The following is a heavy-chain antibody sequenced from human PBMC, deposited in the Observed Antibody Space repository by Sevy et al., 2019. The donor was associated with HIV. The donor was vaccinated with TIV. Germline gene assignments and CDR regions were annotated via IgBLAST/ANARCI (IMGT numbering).Heavy chain of an antibody. CDR2: ISAYNGNT. D-gene: IGHD3-22*01. V-gene: IGHV1-18*01. J-gene: IGHJ3*02. CDR3: ARINYDSSGHYAFDI. Sequence: ASVKVSRKASGYTFTSYGISWVRQAPGQGLEWMGWISAYNGNTNYAQKLQGRVTMTTDTSTNTAYMELRSLRSDDTAVYYCARINYDSSGHYAFDIWGQGTMVTVSS. CDR1: GYTFTSYG.